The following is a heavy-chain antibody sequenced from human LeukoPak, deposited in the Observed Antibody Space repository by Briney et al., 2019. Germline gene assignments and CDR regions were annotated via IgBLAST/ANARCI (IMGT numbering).Heavy chain of an antibody. D-gene: IGHD4-17*01. J-gene: IGHJ4*02. CDR3: ARGDGYSDY. CDR1: GGSFSGYY. CDR2: IYHSGST. Sequence: SETLSLTCAVYGGSFSGYYWSWIRQPPGKGLEWIGEIYHSGSTNYNPSLKSRVTISVDKSKNQFSLKLSSVTAADTAVYYCARGDGYSDYWGQGTLVTVSS. V-gene: IGHV4-34*01.